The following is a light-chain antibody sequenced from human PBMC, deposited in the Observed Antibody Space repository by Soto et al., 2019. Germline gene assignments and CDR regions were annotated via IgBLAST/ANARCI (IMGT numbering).Light chain of an antibody. Sequence: QSVLTQPRSVSGAPGQRVTISCNGSKSNIGANYDVHWYQQFPRTAPKLLIFNNAIRPSGVPERFSGSKSGTSASLAITGLQTEDEADYYCQSYDTGLLGLLFGTGTKLTVL. J-gene: IGLJ2*01. CDR3: QSYDTGLLGLL. CDR2: NNA. CDR1: KSNIGANYD. V-gene: IGLV1-40*01.